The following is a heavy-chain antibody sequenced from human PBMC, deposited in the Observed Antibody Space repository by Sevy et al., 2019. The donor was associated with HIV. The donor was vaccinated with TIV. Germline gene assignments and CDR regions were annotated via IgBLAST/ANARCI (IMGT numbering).Heavy chain of an antibody. J-gene: IGHJ4*02. V-gene: IGHV3-66*01. Sequence: GGSLRLSCAASGFTVNSNYMTWVRQAPGKGLEGVSVIHSDGTTYHADSVKDRFTITSDNFKNTLYLHMSSVRAEDTAVYYCASGKSGYGYAFNYWGQGTLVTVSS. D-gene: IGHD5-18*01. CDR2: IHSDGTT. CDR3: ASGKSGYGYAFNY. CDR1: GFTVNSNY.